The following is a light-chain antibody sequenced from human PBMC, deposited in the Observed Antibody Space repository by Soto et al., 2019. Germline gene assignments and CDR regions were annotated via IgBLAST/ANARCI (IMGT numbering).Light chain of an antibody. J-gene: IGKJ4*01. CDR2: GAS. CDR1: QSISTY. CDR3: KQRFSWPPLT. V-gene: IGKV3-11*01. Sequence: EILLTQSPATMSLSPGYTATLPCRASQSISTYLAWYQQKPGQAPRLLIYGASNRATGIPDRFSGRGSGTDFTLTISSLEPEDFGVYYCKQRFSWPPLTFGGGTKVEIK.